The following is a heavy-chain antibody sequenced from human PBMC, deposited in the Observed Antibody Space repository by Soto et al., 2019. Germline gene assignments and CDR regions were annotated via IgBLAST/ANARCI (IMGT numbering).Heavy chain of an antibody. J-gene: IGHJ6*03. Sequence: GGSLRLSCEASGFTVSSNYMSWVRQAPGKGLEWVSVIYSGGSTHYAESVKGRFTISGHNSKNTLYLQMNSLRAEDTAVYYCARGRYSGYDYRYYYYMDVWGKGTTVTVSS. CDR2: IYSGGST. D-gene: IGHD5-12*01. V-gene: IGHV3-53*04. CDR1: GFTVSSNY. CDR3: ARGRYSGYDYRYYYYMDV.